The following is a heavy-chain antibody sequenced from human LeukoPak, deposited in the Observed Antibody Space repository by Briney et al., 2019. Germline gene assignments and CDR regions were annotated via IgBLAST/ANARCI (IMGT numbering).Heavy chain of an antibody. D-gene: IGHD5-12*01. CDR2: IYYSGST. CDR1: GASISSGTYY. V-gene: IGHV4-61*01. Sequence: SETLSLTCSVSGASISSGTYYWSWIRQLPGKGLEWIGYIYYSGSTNYNPSLKSRVTISVDTSKNQFSLKLNSVTTTDTAVYYCASGRATVDYWGQGTLVTVSS. CDR3: ASGRATVDY. J-gene: IGHJ4*02.